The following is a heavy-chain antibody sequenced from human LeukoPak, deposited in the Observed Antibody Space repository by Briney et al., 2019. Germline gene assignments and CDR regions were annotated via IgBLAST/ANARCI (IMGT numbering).Heavy chain of an antibody. CDR3: VRAPGQFVVVKEFDY. D-gene: IGHD2-2*01. CDR1: GFTVSSNY. Sequence: PGGSLRLSCAASGFTVSSNYMSWVRQAPGRGVEGVSVIYSGGSTYYADSVKGRFTISRDNTKNTLYLQMNSLRAEDTAVYYGVRAPGQFVVVKEFDYWGQGTLVTVSS. CDR2: IYSGGST. V-gene: IGHV3-66*02. J-gene: IGHJ4*02.